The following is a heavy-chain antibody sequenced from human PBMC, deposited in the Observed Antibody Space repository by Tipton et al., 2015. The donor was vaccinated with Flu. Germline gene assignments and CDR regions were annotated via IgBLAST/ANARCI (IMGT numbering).Heavy chain of an antibody. J-gene: IGHJ4*02. D-gene: IGHD3-22*01. CDR2: INWKGNSI. CDR3: TKDGGSSGPFLEY. Sequence: RSLRLSCTASGFTFDDFAMHWVRQAPGKGLEWVSGINWKGNSIGYADSVKGRFTTSRDNARNSLYLQMNSLRAEDTALYYCTKDGGSSGPFLEYWGQGTLVTVSS. V-gene: IGHV3-9*01. CDR1: GFTFDDFA.